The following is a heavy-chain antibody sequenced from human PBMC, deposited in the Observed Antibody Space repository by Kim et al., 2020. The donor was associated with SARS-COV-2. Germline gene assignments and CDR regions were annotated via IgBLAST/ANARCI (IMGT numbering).Heavy chain of an antibody. J-gene: IGHJ4*02. V-gene: IGHV3-48*02. Sequence: GGSLRLSCAASGFTFSSYSMNWVRQAPGKGLEWVSYISSSSTIYYADSVKGRFTISRDNAKNSLYLQMNSLRDEDTAVYYCARIEYGSGFMKMDYWGQG. CDR2: ISSSSTI. CDR1: GFTFSSYS. D-gene: IGHD3-10*01. CDR3: ARIEYGSGFMKMDY.